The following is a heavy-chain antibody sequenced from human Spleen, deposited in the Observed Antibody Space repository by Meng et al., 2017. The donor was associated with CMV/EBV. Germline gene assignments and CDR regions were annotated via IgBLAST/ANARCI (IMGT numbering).Heavy chain of an antibody. V-gene: IGHV4-34*01. CDR3: ARAIAAAGTFWFDS. Sequence: QVQLQQWGAGLLKPSETLSLTCAVYGGSFSGYYWSWIRQPPGKGLEWIGEINHSGSTNYNPSLKSRVTISVDTSKNQFSLKLSSVTAADTAVYYCARAIAAAGTFWFDSWGQGTLVTVSS. J-gene: IGHJ5*01. CDR1: GGSFSGYY. D-gene: IGHD6-13*01. CDR2: INHSGST.